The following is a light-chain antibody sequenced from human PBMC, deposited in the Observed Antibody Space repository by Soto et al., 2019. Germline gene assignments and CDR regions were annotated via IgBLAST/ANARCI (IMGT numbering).Light chain of an antibody. Sequence: EIVLTQSPGTLSLSPGEGATLSCRASQSFGKNYLAWYQHKSGQAPRLLIHGASNRATGIPARFSGSGSGTDFTLTISRLEPEDFVAYYCQQYANDPLTFGGGTKVDIX. CDR1: QSFGKNY. J-gene: IGKJ4*01. V-gene: IGKV3-20*01. CDR2: GAS. CDR3: QQYANDPLT.